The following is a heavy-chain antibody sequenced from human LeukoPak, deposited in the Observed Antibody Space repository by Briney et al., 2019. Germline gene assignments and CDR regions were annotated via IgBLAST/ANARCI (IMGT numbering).Heavy chain of an antibody. CDR2: ISSSGSTT. J-gene: IGHJ6*02. CDR3: ARDSPSSSWYGVYYYYYGMDV. V-gene: IGHV3-11*01. CDR1: GFTFSDYY. Sequence: GGSLRLSCAASGFTFSDYYMSWLRQAPGKGLEWVSYISSSGSTTYYADSVKGRFTISRDNAKNSLYLQMNSLRAEDTAVYYCARDSPSSSWYGVYYYYYGMDVWGQGTTVTVSS. D-gene: IGHD6-13*01.